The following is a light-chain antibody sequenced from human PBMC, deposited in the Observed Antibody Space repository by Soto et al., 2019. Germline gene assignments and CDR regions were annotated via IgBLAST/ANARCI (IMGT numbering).Light chain of an antibody. J-gene: IGKJ2*01. CDR3: QQYHNWPYT. V-gene: IGKV3-15*01. CDR2: GAS. Sequence: EIVMTQSPATLSVSPGERATLSCRASQSISSNLAWYRQKPGQAPRLFMYGASTRATGIPARLSGSGSGTEFTLTISSLQSEDIAVYYCQQYHNWPYTFGQGTRLEIK. CDR1: QSISSN.